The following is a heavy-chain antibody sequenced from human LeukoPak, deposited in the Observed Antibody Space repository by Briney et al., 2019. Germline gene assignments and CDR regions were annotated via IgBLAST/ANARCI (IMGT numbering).Heavy chain of an antibody. J-gene: IGHJ5*02. CDR1: GYIFTNYW. D-gene: IGHD3-16*01. V-gene: IGHV5-51*01. CDR2: FNPRDSST. Sequence: GESLRISCKTSGYIFTNYWLAWVRQMPGKGLEWVGIFNPRDSSTRYSPSFQGQVTFSADNSISTAYLQWSSLRASDTAIYYCARHYDSAWFAHWGQGTQVTVSS. CDR3: ARHYDSAWFAH.